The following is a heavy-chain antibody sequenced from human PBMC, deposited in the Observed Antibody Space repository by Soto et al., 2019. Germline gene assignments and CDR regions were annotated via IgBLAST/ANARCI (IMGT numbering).Heavy chain of an antibody. CDR3: ARSFCSGGSCYSSYHGPTFDY. CDR1: GGSFSGYY. CDR2: INHSGST. V-gene: IGHV4-34*01. Sequence: SETLSLTCAVYGGSFSGYYWSWIRQPPGKGLEWIGEINHSGSTNYNPSLKSRVTISVDTSKNQFSLKLSSVTAADTAVYYCARSFCSGGSCYSSYHGPTFDYWGQGTLVTVSS. D-gene: IGHD2-15*01. J-gene: IGHJ4*02.